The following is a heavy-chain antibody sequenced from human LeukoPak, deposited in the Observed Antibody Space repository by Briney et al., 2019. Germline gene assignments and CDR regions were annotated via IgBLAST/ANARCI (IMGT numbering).Heavy chain of an antibody. CDR1: GYTFSEYY. V-gene: IGHV1-2*02. Sequence: ASVKVSCKASGYTFSEYYLHWVRQAPGQGLEWMGWINPSSGNTNSAQKFQGRVTMTRDTSITTAYMELSRLRSDDTAVYYCARARKEIGYGGWFDPWGQGTLVTVSS. J-gene: IGHJ5*02. CDR3: ARARKEIGYGGWFDP. D-gene: IGHD4-23*01. CDR2: INPSSGNT.